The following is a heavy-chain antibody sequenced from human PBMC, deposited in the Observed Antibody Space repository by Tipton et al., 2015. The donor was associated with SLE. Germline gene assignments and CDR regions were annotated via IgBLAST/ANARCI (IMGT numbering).Heavy chain of an antibody. V-gene: IGHV4-4*08. CDR3: ASGGYGSGSHYLGGWFDP. D-gene: IGHD3-10*01. CDR2: IYTSGST. CDR1: GGPISSYY. Sequence: TLSLTCTVSGGPISSYYWSWIRQSPGKGLEWIGYIYTSGSTNYNPSLKSRVTISADTSKNQFSLKLSSVTAADTAVYYCASGGYGSGSHYLGGWFDPWGRGTLVTVSS. J-gene: IGHJ5*02.